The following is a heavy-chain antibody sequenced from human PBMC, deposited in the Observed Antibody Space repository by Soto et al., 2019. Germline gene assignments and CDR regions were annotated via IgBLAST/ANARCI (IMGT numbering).Heavy chain of an antibody. CDR2: ISSSSSYL. J-gene: IGHJ3*02. CDR1: GFTFSSYS. CDR3: ARDLTPGGYCSSTSWYNAFDI. Sequence: EVQLVESGGGLVKPGGSLRLSCAASGFTFSSYSMNWVRQAPGKGLEWVSSISSSSSYLYYADPVKGRFTISRDNARDSLYRQMNGLRAEDTAVYYCARDLTPGGYCSSTSWYNAFDIWGQGTMVIVSS. V-gene: IGHV3-21*01. D-gene: IGHD2-2*02.